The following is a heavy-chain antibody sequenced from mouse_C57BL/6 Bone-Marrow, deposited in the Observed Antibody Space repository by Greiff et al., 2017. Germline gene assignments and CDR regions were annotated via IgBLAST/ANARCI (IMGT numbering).Heavy chain of an antibody. J-gene: IGHJ3*01. CDR3: ARESWFAY. CDR1: GYTFTSYT. CDR2: INPSSGYT. Sequence: VQGVESGAELARPGASVKMSCKASGYTFTSYTMHWVKQRPGQGLEWIGYINPSSGYTKYNQKFKDKATLTADKSSSTAYMQLSSLTSEDSAVYYCARESWFAYWGQGTLVTVSA. V-gene: IGHV1-4*01.